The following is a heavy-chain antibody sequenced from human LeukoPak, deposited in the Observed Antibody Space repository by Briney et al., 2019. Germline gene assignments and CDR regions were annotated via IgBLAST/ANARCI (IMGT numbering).Heavy chain of an antibody. J-gene: IGHJ4*02. Sequence: GGSLRLSCAASGFTFSSYSMNWVRQAPGKGLGWVSSISSSSSYIYYADSVKGRFTISRDNAKNSLYLQMNSLRAEDTAVYYCARARGPQVFDYWGQGTLVTASS. CDR3: ARARGPQVFDY. CDR1: GFTFSSYS. V-gene: IGHV3-21*01. CDR2: ISSSSSYI.